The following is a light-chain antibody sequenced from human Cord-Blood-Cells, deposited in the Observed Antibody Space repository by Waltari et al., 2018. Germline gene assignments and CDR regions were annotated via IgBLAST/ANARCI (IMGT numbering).Light chain of an antibody. CDR3: CSYAGSSTYV. Sequence: QSALTQPASVSGSPGQSITISCTGTSSDVGSYNLVSGYQQHPGKAPKLMIYEGSKRPSGVSNRFSVSKSGNTASLTISGLQAEDEADYYCCSYAGSSTYVFGTGTKVTVL. J-gene: IGLJ1*01. CDR1: SSDVGSYNL. V-gene: IGLV2-23*01. CDR2: EGS.